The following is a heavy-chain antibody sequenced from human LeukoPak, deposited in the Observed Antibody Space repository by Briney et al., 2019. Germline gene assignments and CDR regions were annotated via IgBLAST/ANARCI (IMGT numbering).Heavy chain of an antibody. D-gene: IGHD3-22*01. J-gene: IGHJ4*02. Sequence: GGSLRLSCAASGFTFDDYGMSWVRQAPGKGLEWVSGINWNGGSTGYADSVKGRFTISRDNARNSLFLQMNSLRGEDTAVYYCARYVYDSSGYSSQYWGQGTLVTVSS. CDR3: ARYVYDSSGYSSQY. CDR1: GFTFDDYG. CDR2: INWNGGST. V-gene: IGHV3-20*04.